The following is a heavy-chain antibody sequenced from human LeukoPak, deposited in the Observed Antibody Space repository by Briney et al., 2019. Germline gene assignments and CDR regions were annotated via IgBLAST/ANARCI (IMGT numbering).Heavy chain of an antibody. Sequence: ASVKVSCKASGYTFTGYYMHWVRQAPGQGLEWMGWINPNSGGTNYAQKFQGRVTMTRDTSISTAYMELSRLRSDDTAAYYCARGSGWTRGGIDYWGQGTLVTVSS. V-gene: IGHV1-2*02. CDR2: INPNSGGT. J-gene: IGHJ4*02. CDR3: ARGSGWTRGGIDY. D-gene: IGHD6-19*01. CDR1: GYTFTGYY.